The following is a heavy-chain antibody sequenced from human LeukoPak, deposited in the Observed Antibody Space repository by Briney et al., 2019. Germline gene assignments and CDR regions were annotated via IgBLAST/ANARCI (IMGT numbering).Heavy chain of an antibody. V-gene: IGHV4-61*05. J-gene: IGHJ5*02. CDR3: ARGPYGYCSSTSCYRPSIDP. CDR2: IYYSGST. Sequence: SETLSLTCTVSGGSISSSSYSWSWIRQPPGKGLEWIGYIYYSGSTNYNPSLKSRVTISVDTSKNQFSLKLSSVTAADTAVYYCARGPYGYCSSTSCYRPSIDPWGQGTLVTVSS. CDR1: GGSISSSSYS. D-gene: IGHD2-2*03.